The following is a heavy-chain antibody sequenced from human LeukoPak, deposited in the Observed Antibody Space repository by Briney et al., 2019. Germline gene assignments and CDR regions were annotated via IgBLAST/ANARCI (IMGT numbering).Heavy chain of an antibody. CDR1: GFAFSSYS. CDR3: ARGVMPQLPDWFDP. D-gene: IGHD2-2*01. J-gene: IGHJ5*02. CDR2: ISSGSSYI. V-gene: IGHV3-21*01. Sequence: GGSLRLSCAASGFAFSSYSMNWVRQAPGKGLEWVSSISSGSSYIYYADSMKGRFTISRDNAKNSLYLQMNSPRAEDTAVYYCARGVMPQLPDWFDPWGQGTLVTVSS.